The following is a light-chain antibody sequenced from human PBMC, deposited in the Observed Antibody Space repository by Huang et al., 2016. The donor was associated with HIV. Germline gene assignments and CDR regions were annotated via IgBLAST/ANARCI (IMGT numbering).Light chain of an antibody. CDR1: QDISTS. J-gene: IGKJ5*01. Sequence: AVQLTQFPSSLSASVGDRVVITCRASQDISTSLAWYQQKPGMAPKLLISAASKLQSGVSTRFSGDPAEAYFTLFITNVQPEDVATYYCQQLHDYPVTFGRGTRLDIK. CDR3: QQLHDYPVT. V-gene: IGKV1D-13*01. CDR2: AAS.